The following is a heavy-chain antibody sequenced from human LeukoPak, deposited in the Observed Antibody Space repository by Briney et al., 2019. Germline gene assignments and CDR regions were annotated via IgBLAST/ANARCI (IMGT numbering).Heavy chain of an antibody. J-gene: IGHJ3*02. CDR2: MSDSGVSS. CDR3: ARARTRYSGSYGGAFDI. CDR1: GFTFSSYA. D-gene: IGHD1-26*01. V-gene: IGHV3-23*01. Sequence: GGSLRLSCAASGFTFSSYAMSWVRQAPGKGLEWVSGMSDSGVSSYYADSVKGRFTISRDNAKNSLYLQMNSLRAEDTAVYYCARARTRYSGSYGGAFDIWGQGTMVTVSS.